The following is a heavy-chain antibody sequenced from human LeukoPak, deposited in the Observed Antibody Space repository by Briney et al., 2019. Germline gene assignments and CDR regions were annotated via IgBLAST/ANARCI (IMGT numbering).Heavy chain of an antibody. CDR1: GGSISSSSYY. V-gene: IGHV4-39*01. CDR3: ARQGTVTTYYYYYYGMDV. CDR2: IYYSGST. D-gene: IGHD4-17*01. Sequence: SETLSLTCTVSGGSISSSSYYWGWIRQPPGKGLEWIGSIYYSGSTYYNPSLKSRVTISVDTSKNQFSLKLSFVTAADTAVYYCARQGTVTTYYYYYYGMDVWGQGTTVTVSS. J-gene: IGHJ6*02.